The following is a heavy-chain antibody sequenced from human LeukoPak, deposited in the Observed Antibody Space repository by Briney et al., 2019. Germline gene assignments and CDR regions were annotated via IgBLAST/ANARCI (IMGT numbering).Heavy chain of an antibody. Sequence: ASVKVSCKASGYTFTGYYMHWVRQAPGQGLEWMGWINPNSGGTNYAQKFQGRVTMIEDTSTDTAYMELSSLRSEDTAVYYCATHSPHNSSSWYYYYYMDVWGKGTTVTVSS. D-gene: IGHD6-13*01. J-gene: IGHJ6*03. CDR3: ATHSPHNSSSWYYYYYMDV. CDR2: INPNSGGT. V-gene: IGHV1-2*02. CDR1: GYTFTGYY.